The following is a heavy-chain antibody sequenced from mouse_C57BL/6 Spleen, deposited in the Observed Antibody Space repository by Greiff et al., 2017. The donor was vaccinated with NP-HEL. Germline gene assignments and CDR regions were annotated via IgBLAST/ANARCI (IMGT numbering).Heavy chain of an antibody. D-gene: IGHD4-1*01. J-gene: IGHJ3*01. CDR1: GFSLTSYG. CDR3: ARSLNWDGFAY. Sequence: QVQLKESGPGLVQPSQSLSITCTVSGFSLTSYGVHWVRQSPGKGLEWLGVIWSGGSTDYNAAFISRLSISKDNSMSQVFSKMNSLQADDTAIYYCARSLNWDGFAYWGQGTLVTVSA. V-gene: IGHV2-2*01. CDR2: IWSGGST.